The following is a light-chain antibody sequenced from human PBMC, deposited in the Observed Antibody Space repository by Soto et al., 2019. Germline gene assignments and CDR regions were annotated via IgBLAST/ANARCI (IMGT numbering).Light chain of an antibody. CDR2: NDD. J-gene: IGLJ3*02. CDR3: GAWDDSLRAWG. V-gene: IGLV1-47*02. CDR1: NSNIGSNL. Sequence: QSVVTQPPSASGTPGQRVTVSCSGSNSNIGSNLVYWYQQLPGAAPKFVIYNDDQRPSGVPDRFSASKSGTSASLAISGLRSEDEADYYCGAWDDSLRAWGFGGGTKVTVL.